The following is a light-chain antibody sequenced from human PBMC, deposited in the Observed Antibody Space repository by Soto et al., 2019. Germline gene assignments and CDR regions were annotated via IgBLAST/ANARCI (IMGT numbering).Light chain of an antibody. J-gene: IGKJ1*01. CDR1: QSVSSNY. V-gene: IGKV3-20*01. CDR2: GAS. CDR3: HQYGSSLWT. Sequence: EIVLTQSPGTLSLSPGERATLSCRASQSVSSNYLAWYQQKPGQSPRLLIYGASSRAAGIPDRFSGSGSGTDFTLTISRLEPDDFAVYYCHQYGSSLWTFGQGTKVEIK.